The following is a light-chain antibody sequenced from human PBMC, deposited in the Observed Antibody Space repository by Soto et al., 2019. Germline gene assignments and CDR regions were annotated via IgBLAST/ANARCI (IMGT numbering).Light chain of an antibody. Sequence: QSALTQPPSASGSPGQSVTISCTGTSSDVGNYNLVSWYQQHPGQAPKLMIYEVTVRPSGVPDRFSGSKSGNTASLTVYGLQAEDGADYYCTSFAGNNNFYVFGTGTKLTVL. CDR3: TSFAGNNNFYV. J-gene: IGLJ1*01. CDR1: SSDVGNYNL. V-gene: IGLV2-8*01. CDR2: EVT.